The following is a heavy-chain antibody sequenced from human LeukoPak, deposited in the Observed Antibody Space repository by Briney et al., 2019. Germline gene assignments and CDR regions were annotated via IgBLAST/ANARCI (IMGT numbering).Heavy chain of an antibody. CDR3: ARDAGIQLWPHYYFDY. V-gene: IGHV1-2*02. CDR2: INPNRGGT. J-gene: IGHJ4*02. Sequence: GASVKVSCKASGYTFTGYYMHWVRQAPGQGPEWMGWINPNRGGTNYAQKLQGRVTMTTDTSTSTAYMELRRLRSDDTAVYYCARDAGIQLWPHYYFDYWGQGTLVTVSS. D-gene: IGHD5-24*01. CDR1: GYTFTGYY.